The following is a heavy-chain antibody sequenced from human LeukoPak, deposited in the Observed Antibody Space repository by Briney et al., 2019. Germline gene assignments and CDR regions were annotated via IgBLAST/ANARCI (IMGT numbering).Heavy chain of an antibody. Sequence: GASVKVSCKASGYTFTGYYMHWVRQAPGQGLEWTGWINPNSGGTNYAQKFQGRVTMTRDTSISTAYMELSRLRSDDTAVYYCARSARWRYGPGFVGNYWGQGTLVTVSS. CDR2: INPNSGGT. CDR3: ARSARWRYGPGFVGNY. CDR1: GYTFTGYY. J-gene: IGHJ4*02. D-gene: IGHD2-21*01. V-gene: IGHV1-2*02.